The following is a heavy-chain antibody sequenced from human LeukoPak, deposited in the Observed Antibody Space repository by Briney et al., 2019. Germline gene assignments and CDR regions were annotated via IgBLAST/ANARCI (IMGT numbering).Heavy chain of an antibody. CDR3: ARTRGGVVTRVRNYYYYYMEV. CDR2: IYYSGST. D-gene: IGHD4-23*01. CDR1: GGSISSSSYY. J-gene: IGHJ6*03. Sequence: SETLSLTCTVSGGSISSSSYYWGWIRQPPGKGLEWIGSIYYSGSTYYNPPLKSRVTISVDTSKDQFSLKLSSVNAADTAVYYCARTRGGVVTRVRNYYYYYMEVWGKGTTVTISS. V-gene: IGHV4-39*07.